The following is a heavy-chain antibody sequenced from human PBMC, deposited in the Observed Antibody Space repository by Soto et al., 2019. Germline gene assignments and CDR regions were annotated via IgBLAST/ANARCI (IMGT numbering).Heavy chain of an antibody. J-gene: IGHJ6*02. Sequence: GSSVKVSCKASGGTFSSYAISWVRQAPGQGLEWMGGIIPIFGTANYAQKFQGRVTITADESPSPAYMELSSLRSEDTAVYYCARGIYRSVVVPAAAPSYYYGMDVWGQAPTIT. CDR2: IIPIFGTA. V-gene: IGHV1-69*13. D-gene: IGHD2-2*01. CDR3: ARGIYRSVVVPAAAPSYYYGMDV. CDR1: GGTFSSYA.